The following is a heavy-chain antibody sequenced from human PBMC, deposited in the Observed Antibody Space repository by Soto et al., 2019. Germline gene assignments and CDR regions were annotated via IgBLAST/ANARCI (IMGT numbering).Heavy chain of an antibody. CDR1: GFTFSSYW. CDR3: ARGFEGYCTNGVCYTPAHFDY. D-gene: IGHD2-8*01. J-gene: IGHJ4*02. Sequence: GGSLRLSCAASGFTFSSYWMHWVRQAPGKGLVWVSRINSDGSSTSYADSVKGRFTISRDNAKNTLYLQMNSLRAEDTAVYYCARGFEGYCTNGVCYTPAHFDYWGQGTLVTVSS. V-gene: IGHV3-74*01. CDR2: INSDGSST.